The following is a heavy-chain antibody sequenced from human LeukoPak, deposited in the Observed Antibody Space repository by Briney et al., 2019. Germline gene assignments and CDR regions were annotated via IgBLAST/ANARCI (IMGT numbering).Heavy chain of an antibody. V-gene: IGHV3-23*01. J-gene: IGHJ4*02. D-gene: IGHD4-11*01. Sequence: GGSLRLSCAASGSGFTFSNYAMSWVRQAPGQGLEWVSSINGRGGSTYYADSVKGRFTISRDNSKNTLYLQMNSLRAEDTAIYYCANPPTVTSFHHWGQGTLVSVSS. CDR2: INGRGGST. CDR1: GSGFTFSNYA. CDR3: ANPPTVTSFHH.